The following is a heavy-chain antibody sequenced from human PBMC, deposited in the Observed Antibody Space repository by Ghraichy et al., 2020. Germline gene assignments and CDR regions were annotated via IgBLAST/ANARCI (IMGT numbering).Heavy chain of an antibody. CDR1: GYTFTSYG. Sequence: ASVKVSCKASGYTFTSYGISWVRQAPGQGLEWMGWISAYNGNTNYAQKLQGRVTMTTDTSTSTAYMELRSLRSDDTAVYYCARDLRQWLVLRYYFDYWGQGTLVTVSS. CDR3: ARDLRQWLVLRYYFDY. J-gene: IGHJ4*02. CDR2: ISAYNGNT. V-gene: IGHV1-18*01. D-gene: IGHD6-19*01.